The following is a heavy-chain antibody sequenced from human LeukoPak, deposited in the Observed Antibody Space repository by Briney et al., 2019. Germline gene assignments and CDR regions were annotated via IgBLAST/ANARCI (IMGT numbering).Heavy chain of an antibody. CDR1: GFTFSSYD. V-gene: IGHV3-13*05. CDR2: IGTAGDP. CDR3: VLGGLYVVVTVEKYYYGMDV. Sequence: GGSLRLSCAASGFTFSSYDMHWVRQATGKGLEWVSAIGTAGDPYYPGSVKGRFTISRENAKNSLYLQMNSLRAEDTAVYYCVLGGLYVVVTVEKYYYGMDVWGKGTTVTVSS. J-gene: IGHJ6*04. D-gene: IGHD2-21*02.